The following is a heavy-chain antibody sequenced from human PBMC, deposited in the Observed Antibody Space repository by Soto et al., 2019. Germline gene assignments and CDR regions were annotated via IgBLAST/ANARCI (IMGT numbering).Heavy chain of an antibody. CDR1: GYTFTSYA. CDR3: ARDPEYSYGNT. Sequence: ASVKVSCKASGYTFTSYAMNWVRQAPGQRLEWMGWINAGNGNTKYSQKFQGRVTITRDTSASTAYMELSSLRSEDTAVYYCARDPEYSYGNTWSQGTLVTVSS. V-gene: IGHV1-3*01. CDR2: INAGNGNT. J-gene: IGHJ5*02. D-gene: IGHD5-18*01.